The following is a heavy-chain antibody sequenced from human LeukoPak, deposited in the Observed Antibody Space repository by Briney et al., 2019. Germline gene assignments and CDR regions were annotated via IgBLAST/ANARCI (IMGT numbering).Heavy chain of an antibody. J-gene: IGHJ4*02. CDR1: YY. CDR3: ARHLALEYSSSPGLGYYFDY. Sequence: YYWGWIRQPPGKGLEWMGVIYPGDSDTRYSPSFQGQVTISADKSISTAYLQWSSLKASDTAMYYCARHLALEYSSSPGLGYYFDYWGQGTLVTVSS. V-gene: IGHV5-51*01. D-gene: IGHD6-6*01. CDR2: IYPGDSDT.